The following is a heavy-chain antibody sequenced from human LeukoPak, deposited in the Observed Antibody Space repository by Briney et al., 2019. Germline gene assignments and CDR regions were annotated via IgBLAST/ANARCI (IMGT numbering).Heavy chain of an antibody. Sequence: GESLKISCKGSGYIFTSYCIGWVRQLPGKGLEWMGIIYPGDSDTRYSPSFQGQVTISADKSISTAYLQWSSLKASDTAMYYCARHDERYGFDPWGQGTLVTVSS. CDR3: ARHDERYGFDP. CDR2: IYPGDSDT. J-gene: IGHJ5*02. D-gene: IGHD3-16*01. V-gene: IGHV5-51*01. CDR1: GYIFTSYC.